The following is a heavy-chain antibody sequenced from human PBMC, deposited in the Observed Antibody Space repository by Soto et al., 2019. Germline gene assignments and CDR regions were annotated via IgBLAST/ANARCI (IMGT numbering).Heavy chain of an antibody. CDR1: GGTFSNSA. V-gene: IGHV1-69*12. J-gene: IGHJ6*02. CDR2: IMPIFRTP. Sequence: QVQLEQSGAEVKKPGSSVKVSCKASGGTFSNSAISWVRQAPGQGLESMGGIMPIFRTPDYAQRFQGRVTITADESTSTAYMELSGLRPDDTAVYYCARDKDRQHLGGNYYYILDVWGQGTTVTVSS. CDR3: ARDKDRQHLGGNYYYILDV.